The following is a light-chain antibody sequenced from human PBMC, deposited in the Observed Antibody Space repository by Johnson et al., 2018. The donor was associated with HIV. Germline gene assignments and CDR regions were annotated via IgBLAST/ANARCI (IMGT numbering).Light chain of an antibody. V-gene: IGLV1-51*02. J-gene: IGLJ1*01. CDR3: GAWDTSLSAGGV. CDR1: NSNIGNNY. CDR2: KNN. Sequence: QSVLTQPPSVSAAPGQKVTISCSGSNSNIGNNYVSWYQQLPGTPPKLIIFKNNERPSGIPDRFSGSKSGTSATLGITGLQTGDEADYYCGAWDTSLSAGGVFGTGTKVTVL.